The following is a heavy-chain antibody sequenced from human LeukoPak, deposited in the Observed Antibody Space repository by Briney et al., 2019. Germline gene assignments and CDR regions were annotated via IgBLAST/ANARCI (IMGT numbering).Heavy chain of an antibody. J-gene: IGHJ4*02. Sequence: ASVKVSCKASGYTFTSYGISWVRQAPGQGLEWMGWISAYNGNTNYAQKFQGRVTMTRDTSISTAYMELSRLRSDDTAVYYCARFQTMALFDYWGQGTLVTVSS. CDR1: GYTFTSYG. CDR3: ARFQTMALFDY. CDR2: ISAYNGNT. V-gene: IGHV1-18*01. D-gene: IGHD4/OR15-4a*01.